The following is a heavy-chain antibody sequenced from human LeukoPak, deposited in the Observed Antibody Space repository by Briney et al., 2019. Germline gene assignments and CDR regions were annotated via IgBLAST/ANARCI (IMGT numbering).Heavy chain of an antibody. Sequence: KSSETLSLTCTVSGGSISSSDYYWGWIRQSPGKGLEWIGTIYYSGSTYYNPSLKSRVTISVDTSKNQLSLKLSSVIAADTAVYYCVSQLWSEYSLDSWGQGTLVTVSS. CDR2: IYYSGST. J-gene: IGHJ4*02. D-gene: IGHD3-3*01. CDR3: VSQLWSEYSLDS. V-gene: IGHV4-39*01. CDR1: GGSISSSDYY.